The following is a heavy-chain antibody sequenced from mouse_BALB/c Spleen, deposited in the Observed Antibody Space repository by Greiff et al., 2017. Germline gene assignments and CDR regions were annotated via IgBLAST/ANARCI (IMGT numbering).Heavy chain of an antibody. CDR2: IRNKANGYTT. CDR3: ARGGNPFDY. Sequence: DVKLVESGGGLVQPGGSLRLSCATSGFTFTDYYMSWVRQPPGKALEWLGFIRNKANGYTTEYSASVKGRFTISRDNSQSILYLQMNTLRAEDSATYYCARGGNPFDYWGQGTTLTVSS. CDR1: GFTFTDYY. V-gene: IGHV7-3*02. J-gene: IGHJ2*01. D-gene: IGHD2-1*01.